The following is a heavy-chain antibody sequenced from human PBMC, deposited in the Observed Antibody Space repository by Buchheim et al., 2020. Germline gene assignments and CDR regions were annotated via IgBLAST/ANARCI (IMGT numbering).Heavy chain of an antibody. Sequence: QVQLVQSGAEVKKPGASVKVSCKASGYTFTSYYIHWVRQAPGQGLEWMGTINPSGRSTTYAQKFQGRVTMTRDTSTSTVYMELSSLRSEDTAVYYCARDGRYSYDYRQGYNWIDPWGQGTL. CDR1: GYTFTSYY. CDR2: INPSGRST. CDR3: ARDGRYSYDYRQGYNWIDP. D-gene: IGHD5-18*01. V-gene: IGHV1-46*01. J-gene: IGHJ5*02.